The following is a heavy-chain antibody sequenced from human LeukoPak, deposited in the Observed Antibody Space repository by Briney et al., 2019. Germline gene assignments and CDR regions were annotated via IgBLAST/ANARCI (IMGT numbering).Heavy chain of an antibody. CDR1: GFTFSSYG. CDR3: AKGGEWLRLIDY. D-gene: IGHD5-12*01. J-gene: IGHJ4*02. Sequence: GVSLRLSCAASGFTFSSYGMHWVRQAPGKGLEWVAFIRYDGSNKYYADSVKGRFTISRDNSKNTLYLQMNSLRAEDTAVYYCAKGGEWLRLIDYWGQGTLVTVSS. V-gene: IGHV3-30*02. CDR2: IRYDGSNK.